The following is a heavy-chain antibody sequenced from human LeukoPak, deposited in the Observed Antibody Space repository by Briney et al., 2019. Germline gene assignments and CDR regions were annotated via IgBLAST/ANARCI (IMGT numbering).Heavy chain of an antibody. CDR2: ISSSSSYI. Sequence: GGSLRLSCAASGFTFSSYSMNWVRQAPGKGLEWVSSISSSSSYIYYADSVKGRFTISRDNAKNSLYLQMNSLRAEDTAVYYCARSPDINRFDPWGQGTLVTVSS. D-gene: IGHD3-9*01. J-gene: IGHJ5*02. V-gene: IGHV3-21*01. CDR1: GFTFSSYS. CDR3: ARSPDINRFDP.